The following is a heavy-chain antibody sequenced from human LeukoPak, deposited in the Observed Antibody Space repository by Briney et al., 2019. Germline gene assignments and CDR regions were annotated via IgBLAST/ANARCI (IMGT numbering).Heavy chain of an antibody. V-gene: IGHV4-59*08. CDR3: ARQKGGSGLGY. J-gene: IGHJ4*02. Sequence: PSETLSLTCTVSGGSIGSYFWCWGRHPPGKGLGWLGYIYYSGSTNYNPSLKSRVTISVDTSKNQFSLKLSSVTAADTAVYYCARQKGGSGLGYWGQGTLVTVSS. CDR1: GGSIGSYF. D-gene: IGHD3-10*01. CDR2: IYYSGST.